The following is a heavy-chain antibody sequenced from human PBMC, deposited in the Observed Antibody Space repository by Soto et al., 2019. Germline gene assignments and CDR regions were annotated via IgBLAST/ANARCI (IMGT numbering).Heavy chain of an antibody. Sequence: GGSLRLSCAASGFSFNTHGMHWVRQAPGKGLEWVAVIWFDGSKKYYEDSVTGRFTISRDNSRSALYLEMDSLRAEDTAVYYCAKGELRYFDWLLYGGDWGQGTPVTVSS. V-gene: IGHV3-33*03. D-gene: IGHD3-9*01. CDR2: IWFDGSKK. CDR1: GFSFNTHG. J-gene: IGHJ4*02. CDR3: AKGELRYFDWLLYGGD.